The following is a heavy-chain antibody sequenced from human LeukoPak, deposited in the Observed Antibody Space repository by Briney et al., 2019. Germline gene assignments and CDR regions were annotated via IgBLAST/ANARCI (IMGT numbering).Heavy chain of an antibody. CDR2: INPNSGGT. J-gene: IGHJ6*03. V-gene: IGHV1-2*02. CDR1: GYTFTGYY. Sequence: ASVKVSCKASGYTFTGYYMHWVRRAPGQGKEWMGWINPNSGGTNYAQKFQGRVTMTRDTSISTAYMELSRLRSDDTAVYYCARPASGDYTYYYYMDVWGKGTTVTVS. D-gene: IGHD4-17*01. CDR3: ARPASGDYTYYYYMDV.